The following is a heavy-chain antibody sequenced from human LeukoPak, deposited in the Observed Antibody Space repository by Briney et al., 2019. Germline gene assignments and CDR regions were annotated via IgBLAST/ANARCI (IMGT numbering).Heavy chain of an antibody. J-gene: IGHJ4*02. D-gene: IGHD2-2*01. CDR3: VRGGSKAAATFDF. CDR1: GGSISSGGYY. Sequence: SETLSLTCTVSGGSISSGGYYWSWIRQHSGKGLEWIGYIYYSGSTYYNPSLKSRLTMSGDTSKNQFSLKLSPVTAADTAVYYCVRGGSKAAATFDFWGQGTLVTVSS. CDR2: IYYSGST. V-gene: IGHV4-31*03.